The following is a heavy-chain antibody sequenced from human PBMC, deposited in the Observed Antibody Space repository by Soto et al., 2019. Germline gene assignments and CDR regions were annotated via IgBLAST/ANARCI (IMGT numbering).Heavy chain of an antibody. V-gene: IGHV3-64*01. D-gene: IGHD6-6*01. Sequence: EVQLAESGGGLAQPGGSLRLSCAASGFTLRGYAMDWVRQAPGKELEYVSGISSNGVGTYYANSVQGRFTISRDNSKNTVYLQMGSLRPEDMAVYYCARRARPDFYYMDVWGKGTTVTVSS. CDR3: ARRARPDFYYMDV. J-gene: IGHJ6*03. CDR1: GFTLRGYA. CDR2: ISSNGVGT.